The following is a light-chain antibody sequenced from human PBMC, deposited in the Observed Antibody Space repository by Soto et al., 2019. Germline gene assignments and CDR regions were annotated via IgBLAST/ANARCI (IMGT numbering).Light chain of an antibody. J-gene: IGKJ4*01. Sequence: EIVMTQSPATLSVSPGERATLSCRASQSVSSNLAWYQQKPGQAPRLHIYGASTRATGIPARFSGSGSGTEFTLTISSLQSEDFAVYSCQHYNNWPPLTFGGGTKVEIK. CDR3: QHYNNWPPLT. CDR2: GAS. CDR1: QSVSSN. V-gene: IGKV3-15*01.